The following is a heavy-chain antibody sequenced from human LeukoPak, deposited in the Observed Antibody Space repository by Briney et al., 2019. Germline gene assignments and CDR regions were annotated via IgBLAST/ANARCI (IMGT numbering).Heavy chain of an antibody. V-gene: IGHV3-74*01. J-gene: IGHJ3*02. CDR2: ITGDGSDT. Sequence: PGGSLRLSCAASGLTFRNYWMHWVRQAPGKGLVWLSRITGDGSDTIYAGSGKGRFTISRDNAKNTLYLQMNSLRAEDTAVYYCARDHYDYVWGSYLVRDAFDIWGQGTMVTVSS. CDR3: ARDHYDYVWGSYLVRDAFDI. D-gene: IGHD3-16*02. CDR1: GLTFRNYW.